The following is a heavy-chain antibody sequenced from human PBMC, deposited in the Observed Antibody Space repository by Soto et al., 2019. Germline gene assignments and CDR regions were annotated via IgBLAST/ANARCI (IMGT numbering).Heavy chain of an antibody. D-gene: IGHD3-10*01. J-gene: IGHJ6*02. CDR2: IYSGGST. Sequence: EVQLVESGGGLIQPGGSLRLSCAASGFTVSSNYMSWVRQAPGKGLEWVSVIYSGGSTYYADSVKGRFTISRDNSKNTLYLQMNSVRAEDTAVYYCAGALWFGELWTYYGMDVWGQGTTVTVSS. CDR1: GFTVSSNY. CDR3: AGALWFGELWTYYGMDV. V-gene: IGHV3-53*01.